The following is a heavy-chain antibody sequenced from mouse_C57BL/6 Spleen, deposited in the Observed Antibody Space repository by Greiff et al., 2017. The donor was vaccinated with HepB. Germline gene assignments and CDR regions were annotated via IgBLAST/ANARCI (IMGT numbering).Heavy chain of an antibody. V-gene: IGHV5-4*01. J-gene: IGHJ4*01. Sequence: EVQVVESGGGLVKPGGSLKLSCAASGFTFSSYAMSWVRQTPDKRLEWVATISDGGSYTYYPDNVKGRFTISRDNAKNNPYLQISHLKSEDTAMYYCARDSNYPYYAMDYWGQGTSVTVSS. CDR3: ARDSNYPYYAMDY. CDR2: ISDGGSYT. D-gene: IGHD2-5*01. CDR1: GFTFSSYA.